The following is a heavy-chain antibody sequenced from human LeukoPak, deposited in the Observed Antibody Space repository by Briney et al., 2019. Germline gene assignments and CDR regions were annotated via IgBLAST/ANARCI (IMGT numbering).Heavy chain of an antibody. CDR1: GGTFSSYT. D-gene: IGHD5-12*01. Sequence: SVKVSCKASGGTFSSYTISWVRQAPGQGREWMGRIIPILGIANYAQKFQGRVTITADKSTSTAYMELSSLRSADTAVYSCARVGSRSSGYDYWGQGTLVTVSS. J-gene: IGHJ4*02. CDR3: ARVGSRSSGYDY. CDR2: IIPILGIA. V-gene: IGHV1-69*02.